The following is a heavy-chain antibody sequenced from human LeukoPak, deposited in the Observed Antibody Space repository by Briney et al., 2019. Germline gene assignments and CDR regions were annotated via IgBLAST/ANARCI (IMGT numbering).Heavy chain of an antibody. V-gene: IGHV1-69*13. J-gene: IGHJ5*02. CDR2: IIPIFGTA. Sequence: ASVTVSCMASGYTFTSYGISWVRQAPGQGLEWMGGIIPIFGTANYAQKFQGRVTITADESTSTAYMELSSLRSEDTAVYYCARAVYSSSSYGWFDPWGQGTLVTVSS. CDR3: ARAVYSSSSYGWFDP. D-gene: IGHD6-6*01. CDR1: GYTFTSYG.